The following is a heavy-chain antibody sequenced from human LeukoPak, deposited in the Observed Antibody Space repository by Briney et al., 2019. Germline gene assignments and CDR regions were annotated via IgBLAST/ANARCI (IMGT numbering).Heavy chain of an antibody. CDR3: ARVDFTGYYAAPLSFDY. CDR1: GYTFTGYY. J-gene: IGHJ4*02. Sequence: GASVKVSCKASGYTFTGYYMHWVRQAPGQGLEWMGWINPNSGGTNYAQKFQGRVTMTRDTSISTAYMELSRLRSDDTAVYYCARVDFTGYYAAPLSFDYWAREPWSPSPQ. V-gene: IGHV1-2*02. D-gene: IGHD3-9*01. CDR2: INPNSGGT.